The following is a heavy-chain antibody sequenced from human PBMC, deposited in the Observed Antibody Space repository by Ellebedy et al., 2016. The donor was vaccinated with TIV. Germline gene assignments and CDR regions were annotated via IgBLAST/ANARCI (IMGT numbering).Heavy chain of an antibody. CDR1: GFRFSIYD. J-gene: IGHJ2*01. D-gene: IGHD6-13*01. V-gene: IGHV3-13*01. CDR2: SGSGGDS. Sequence: PGGSLRLSCAASGFRFSIYDMYWVRQAPGRGLAWVAASGSGGDSYYADSVRGRFTISRDYAKSSLFLQMDSLRAGDTAVYFCVRGTQQPHNWCFEVWGRGTLVTVSS. CDR3: VRGTQQPHNWCFEV.